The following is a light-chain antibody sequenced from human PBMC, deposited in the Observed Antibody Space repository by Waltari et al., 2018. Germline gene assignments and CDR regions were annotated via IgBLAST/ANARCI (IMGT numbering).Light chain of an antibody. CDR3: SSYAGSNKGV. J-gene: IGLJ2*01. CDR2: EVT. Sequence: QSALTQPPSAPGSPGQSVTISCTGTSSDVGAYNYASWYQQHPGKAPKHMIYEVTKRPSGVPDRFSGSKSGNTASLTVSGLQAEDEADYYCSSYAGSNKGVFGGGTHLTVL. V-gene: IGLV2-8*01. CDR1: SSDVGAYNY.